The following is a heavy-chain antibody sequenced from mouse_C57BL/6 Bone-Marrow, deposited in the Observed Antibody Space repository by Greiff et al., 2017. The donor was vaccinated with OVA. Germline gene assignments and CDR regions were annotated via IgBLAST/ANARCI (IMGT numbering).Heavy chain of an antibody. Sequence: EVKLQESGGGLVQPGESLKLSCESNEYEFPSHDMSWVRTTPEKRLELVAAINSDGGSTYYPDPMERRFIISRDNTKKTLYLQMSSLRSEDTALYYCARHEGSSGYVKFAYWGQGTLVTVSA. V-gene: IGHV5-2*01. CDR1: EYEFPSHD. CDR2: INSDGGST. CDR3: ARHEGSSGYVKFAY. D-gene: IGHD3-2*02. J-gene: IGHJ3*01.